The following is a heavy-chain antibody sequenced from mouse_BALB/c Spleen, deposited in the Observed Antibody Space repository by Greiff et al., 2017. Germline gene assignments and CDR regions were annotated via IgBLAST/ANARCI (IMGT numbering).Heavy chain of an antibody. V-gene: IGHV5-6-3*01. D-gene: IGHD1-1*01. CDR1: GFTFSSYG. J-gene: IGHJ4*01. Sequence: EVQLVESGGGLVQPGGSLKLSCAASGFTFSSYGMSWVRQTPDKRLELVATINSNGGSTYYPDSVKGRFTISRDNAKNTLYLQMSSLKSDDTAMYYCARDRGSIYAMDYWGQGTSVTVSS. CDR3: ARDRGSIYAMDY. CDR2: INSNGGST.